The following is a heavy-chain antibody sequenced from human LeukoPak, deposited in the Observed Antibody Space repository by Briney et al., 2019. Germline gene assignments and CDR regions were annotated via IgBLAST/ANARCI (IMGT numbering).Heavy chain of an antibody. CDR2: IYASGNT. CDR1: GASVSTTAYS. D-gene: IGHD5-24*01. V-gene: IGHV4-61*02. J-gene: IGHJ3*01. CDR3: ASYREAYDLYPHGLDV. Sequence: SETLSLTCSVSGASVSTTAYSWNWIRQPAGEGLEWIGRIYASGNTHYNPSLKSRVTMSLDTSKNQFSLTMNSVTAADSAVYFCASYREAYDLYPHGLDVWGRGTVVTVSS.